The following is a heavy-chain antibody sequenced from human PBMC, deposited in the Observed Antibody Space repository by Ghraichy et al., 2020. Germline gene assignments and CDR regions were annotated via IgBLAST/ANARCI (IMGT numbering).Heavy chain of an antibody. V-gene: IGHV1-69*04. CDR1: GGTFSSYA. D-gene: IGHD6-6*01. J-gene: IGHJ4*02. CDR2: IIPILGIA. Sequence: SVKVSCKASGGTFSSYAISWVRQAPGQGLEWMGRIIPILGIANYAQKFQGRVTITADKSTSTAYMELSSLISEDTAVYYCALIAAYDYWGQGTLVTVSS. CDR3: ALIAAYDY.